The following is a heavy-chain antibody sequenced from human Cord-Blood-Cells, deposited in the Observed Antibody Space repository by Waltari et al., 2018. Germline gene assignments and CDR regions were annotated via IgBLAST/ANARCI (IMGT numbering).Heavy chain of an antibody. CDR2: INHSGST. Sequence: QVQLQQWGAGLLKPSATLSLTCAVYGGSFSGYYWSWLRQPPWKGLEWLGEINHSGSTNYTPSLKSRVTISVDTSKNQFSLKLSSVTAADTAVYYCARDWGSRAFDIWGQGTMVTVSS. CDR1: GGSFSGYY. V-gene: IGHV4-34*01. J-gene: IGHJ3*02. D-gene: IGHD7-27*01. CDR3: ARDWGSRAFDI.